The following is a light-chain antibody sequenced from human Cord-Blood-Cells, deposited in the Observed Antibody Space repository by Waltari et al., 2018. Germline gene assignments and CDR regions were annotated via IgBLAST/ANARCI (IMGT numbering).Light chain of an antibody. CDR1: KLGDKY. CDR3: QAWDSSTVV. J-gene: IGLJ2*01. CDR2: QAS. V-gene: IGLV3-1*01. Sequence: SYELTQPPSVSVSPGQTASITCSGGKLGDKYACWYQQKPGQSPVLVIYQASKRPSGIPARFSGSNSGNTAALTISGTQAMDEADFYCQAWDSSTVVFGGGTKLTVL.